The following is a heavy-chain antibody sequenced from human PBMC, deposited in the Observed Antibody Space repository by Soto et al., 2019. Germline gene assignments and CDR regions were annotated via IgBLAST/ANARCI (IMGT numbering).Heavy chain of an antibody. J-gene: IGHJ4*02. D-gene: IGHD6-19*01. Sequence: EVQLLESGGGVVQPGGSLSLSCDASGFNFKNFAMGWVRQAPGEGLEWVSGISCCGGSTSYADSVKGRFTLARDDSKNTLALHLNSLRFEDTARYFCAKADGEQWLIPHLDNWGQGTLGTVS. CDR3: AKADGEQWLIPHLDN. CDR2: ISCCGGST. V-gene: IGHV3-23*01. CDR1: GFNFKNFA.